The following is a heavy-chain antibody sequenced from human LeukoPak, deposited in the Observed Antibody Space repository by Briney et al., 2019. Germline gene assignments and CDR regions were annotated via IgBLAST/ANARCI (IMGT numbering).Heavy chain of an antibody. CDR3: AKVGVVVPAAIIYYFDY. CDR2: INKDGIIT. V-gene: IGHV3-74*01. J-gene: IGHJ4*02. Sequence: GGSLRLSCEASGFTFSSYWMHWVRQAPGKGLVWVSRINKDGIITSYADSVKGRFTISRDNSKNTLYLQMSSLRAEDTAVYYCAKVGVVVPAAIIYYFDYWGQGTPVTVSS. CDR1: GFTFSSYW. D-gene: IGHD2-2*01.